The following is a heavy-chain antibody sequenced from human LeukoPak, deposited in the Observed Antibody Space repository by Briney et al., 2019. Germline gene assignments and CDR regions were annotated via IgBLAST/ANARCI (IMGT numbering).Heavy chain of an antibody. J-gene: IGHJ4*02. Sequence: ASVKVSCKASGGTFSSYAISWVRQAPGQGLEWMGGIIPIFGTANYAQKFRGRVTITADESTSTAYMELSSLGSEDTAVYYCAREKTGYSYGHGSDYWGQGTLVTVSS. V-gene: IGHV1-69*13. CDR3: AREKTGYSYGHGSDY. CDR1: GGTFSSYA. D-gene: IGHD5-18*01. CDR2: IIPIFGTA.